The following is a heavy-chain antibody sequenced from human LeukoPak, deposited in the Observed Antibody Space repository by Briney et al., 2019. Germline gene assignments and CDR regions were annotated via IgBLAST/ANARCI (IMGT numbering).Heavy chain of an antibody. Sequence: GGSLRLSCAASGFTFSSYGMHWVRQAPGKGLEWVAVISYDGSNKYYADSVKGRFTISRDNSKNTLHLQMNNLRAEDTALYYCAKCPVTFGGVIVITSGYFDYWGQGTLVTVSS. D-gene: IGHD3-16*02. V-gene: IGHV3-30*18. J-gene: IGHJ4*02. CDR1: GFTFSSYG. CDR2: ISYDGSNK. CDR3: AKCPVTFGGVIVITSGYFDY.